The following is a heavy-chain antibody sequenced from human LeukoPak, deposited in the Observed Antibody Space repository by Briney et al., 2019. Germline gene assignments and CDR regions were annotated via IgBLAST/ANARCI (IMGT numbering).Heavy chain of an antibody. J-gene: IGHJ4*02. Sequence: ASVKVSCKASGYTFTSYAMHWVRQAPGQRLEWMGWINAGNGNTKYSQKFQGRVTITRDTSASTAYMELSSLRSDDTAVYYCARGRMTTVTTFVYWGQGTLVTVSS. V-gene: IGHV1-3*01. D-gene: IGHD4-17*01. CDR2: INAGNGNT. CDR1: GYTFTSYA. CDR3: ARGRMTTVTTFVY.